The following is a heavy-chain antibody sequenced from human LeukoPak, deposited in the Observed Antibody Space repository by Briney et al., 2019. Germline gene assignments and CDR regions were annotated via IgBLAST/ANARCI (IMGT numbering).Heavy chain of an antibody. CDR3: ARDWEWKLPFDY. D-gene: IGHD1-26*01. Sequence: GASVKVSCKASGYTFIGYYMHWVRQAPGQGLEWMGWINPNSGGRNYAQKFQGRVTMTRDTSISTAYMELSRLRSDDTAVYCCARDWEWKLPFDYWGQGTLVTVSS. V-gene: IGHV1-2*02. J-gene: IGHJ4*02. CDR2: INPNSGGR. CDR1: GYTFIGYY.